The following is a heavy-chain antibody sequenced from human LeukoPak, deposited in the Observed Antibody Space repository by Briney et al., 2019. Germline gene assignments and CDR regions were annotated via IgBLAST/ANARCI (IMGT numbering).Heavy chain of an antibody. CDR2: INPNNGGT. CDR3: AREDPGGRAEV. Sequence: ASVKVSCKASGYTFTNHYIHWVRQAPGQGLEWMGWINPNNGGTNYAQKFQGRVTMTRDTSISTAYMELSRLRSDDTAVYYCAREDPGGRAEVWGQGTTVTVSS. D-gene: IGHD1-26*01. V-gene: IGHV1-2*02. J-gene: IGHJ6*01. CDR1: GYTFTNHY.